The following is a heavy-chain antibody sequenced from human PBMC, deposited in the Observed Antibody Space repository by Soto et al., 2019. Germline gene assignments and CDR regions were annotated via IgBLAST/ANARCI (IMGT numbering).Heavy chain of an antibody. CDR3: ARGNRMADLDY. Sequence: GGSLRLSCAASGFTFSSYDMHWVRQATGKGLEWVSAIGTAGDTYYPGSVKGRFTISRENAKNSLYLQMNSLRAEGTAVYYCARGNRMADLDYWGQGTLVTVSS. CDR1: GFTFSSYD. J-gene: IGHJ4*02. D-gene: IGHD3-3*01. CDR2: IGTAGDT. V-gene: IGHV3-13*01.